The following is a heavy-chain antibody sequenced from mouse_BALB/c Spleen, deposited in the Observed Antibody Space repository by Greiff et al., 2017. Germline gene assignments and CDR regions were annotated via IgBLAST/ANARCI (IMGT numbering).Heavy chain of an antibody. CDR1: GFDFSRYW. J-gene: IGHJ4*01. CDR2: INPDSSTI. V-gene: IGHV4-1*02. CDR3: ARERGLNYAMDY. D-gene: IGHD3-1*01. Sequence: EVQVVESGGGLVQPGGSLKLSCAASGFDFSRYWMSWVRQAPGKGLEWIGEINPDSSTINYTPSLKDKFIISRDNAKNTLYLQMSKVRSEDTALYYCARERGLNYAMDYWGQGTSVTVSS.